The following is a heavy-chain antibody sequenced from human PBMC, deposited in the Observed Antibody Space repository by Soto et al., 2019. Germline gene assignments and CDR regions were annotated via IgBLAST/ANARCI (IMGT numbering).Heavy chain of an antibody. V-gene: IGHV1-69*01. CDR3: ARGRGYSGDDHYYYFDMDV. D-gene: IGHD5-12*01. CDR2: SIPIFGTA. J-gene: IGHJ6*02. CDR1: GGTFNNYP. Sequence: QVQLVQSGAEVKKPASSVKVSCKASGGTFNNYPITWVRQAPGEGLEWMGGSIPIFGTANYAQNFQGRVTISVDEYKSTAYMELSRLRAEDTAVYYCARGRGYSGDDHYYYFDMDVWGQGTTVTVSS.